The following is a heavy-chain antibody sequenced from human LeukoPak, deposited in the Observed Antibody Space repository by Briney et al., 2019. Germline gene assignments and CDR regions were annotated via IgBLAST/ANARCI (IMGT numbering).Heavy chain of an antibody. CDR3: ARVAEWELYYYYYYYMDV. V-gene: IGHV3-11*04. Sequence: GGSLRLSCAASGFTFSDYYMSWIRQAPGRGLEWVSYISSSGSTIYYADSVKGRFTISRDNAKNSLYLQMNSLRAEDTAVYYCARVAEWELYYYYYYYMDVWGKGTTVTVSS. CDR2: ISSSGSTI. J-gene: IGHJ6*03. CDR1: GFTFSDYY. D-gene: IGHD1-26*01.